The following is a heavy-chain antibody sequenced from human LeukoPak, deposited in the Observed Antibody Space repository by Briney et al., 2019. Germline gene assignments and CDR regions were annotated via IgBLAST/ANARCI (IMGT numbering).Heavy chain of an antibody. CDR1: GFTFSSAA. J-gene: IGHJ6*02. CDR2: ISNNGGYT. V-gene: IGHV3-23*01. Sequence: GGSLRLSCAASGFTFSSAAVSWVRQAPGKGLEWVSAISNNGGYTYYADSVQGRFTISRDDSKSTLCLQMNSLRAEDTAVYYCAKDSMTVWGQGTTVTVSS. CDR3: AKDSMTV.